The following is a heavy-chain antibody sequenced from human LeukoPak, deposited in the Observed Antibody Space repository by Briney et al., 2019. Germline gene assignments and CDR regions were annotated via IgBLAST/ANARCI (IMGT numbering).Heavy chain of an antibody. J-gene: IGHJ4*02. CDR1: GDSISNYY. Sequence: SEPLSLPCTVFGDSISNYYWIWIPQPAGKGREWIGRIYSSGNSNYTPSLKSRVTMSVDTSKNQFSLKLSSVTAADTAMYDCARGLGGPVSDYWGQGTLVTVS. CDR2: IYSSGNS. CDR3: ARGLGGPVSDY. D-gene: IGHD3-10*01. V-gene: IGHV4-4*07.